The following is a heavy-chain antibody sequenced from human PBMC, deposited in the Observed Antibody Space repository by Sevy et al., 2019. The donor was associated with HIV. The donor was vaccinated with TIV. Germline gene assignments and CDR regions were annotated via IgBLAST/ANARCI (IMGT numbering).Heavy chain of an antibody. CDR3: ARDYSSGTKDWFPAYYFDY. CDR1: GFTFSSYA. V-gene: IGHV3-30-3*01. Sequence: GGSLRLSCAASGFTFSSYAMHWVRQAPGKGLEWVAVISYDGSNKYYADSVKGRFTISRDNSKNTLYLQMNSLRAEDTAVYYCARDYSSGTKDWFPAYYFDYWGQGTLVTVSS. D-gene: IGHD6-19*01. CDR2: ISYDGSNK. J-gene: IGHJ4*02.